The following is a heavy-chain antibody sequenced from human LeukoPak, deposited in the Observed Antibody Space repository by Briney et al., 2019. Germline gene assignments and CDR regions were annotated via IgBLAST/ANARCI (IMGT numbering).Heavy chain of an antibody. J-gene: IGHJ6*03. Sequence: SVKVSCKASGDTFTTYAIIWVRQAPGQGLEWMGGIIPIFGTANYAQKFQGRVTITADESTSTAYMELSSLRSEDTAVYYCAREYYDSSGYPTYYMDVWGKGTTVTISS. V-gene: IGHV1-69*13. CDR2: IIPIFGTA. CDR3: AREYYDSSGYPTYYMDV. D-gene: IGHD3-22*01. CDR1: GDTFTTYA.